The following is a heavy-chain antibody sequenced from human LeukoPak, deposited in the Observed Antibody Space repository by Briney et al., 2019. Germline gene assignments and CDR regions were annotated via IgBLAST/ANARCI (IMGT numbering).Heavy chain of an antibody. D-gene: IGHD4-17*01. CDR3: ARDVDYGDYVGYFDY. J-gene: IGHJ4*02. CDR2: ISKDGSNE. V-gene: IGHV3-30-3*01. Sequence: HPGGSLRLSCAGSRFTFSSHAMHWVRRTPGEGLEWLAFISKDGSNEYYADSVKGRFTISRDNSKNTLYLQMNSLRAEDTAVYYCARDVDYGDYVGYFDYWGQGTLVTVSS. CDR1: RFTFSSHA.